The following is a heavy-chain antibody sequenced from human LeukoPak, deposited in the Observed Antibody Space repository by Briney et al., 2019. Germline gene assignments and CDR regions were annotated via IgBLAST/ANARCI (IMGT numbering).Heavy chain of an antibody. Sequence: GGSLRLSCAASGFTFSSYAMSWVRQAPGKGLEWVSAISGSGGSTYYADSVKGRFTISRDNSKSTLYLQMNSLRAEDTAVYYCAKDGHGQQLAFDYWGQGTLVTVSS. J-gene: IGHJ4*02. CDR3: AKDGHGQQLAFDY. D-gene: IGHD6-13*01. V-gene: IGHV3-23*01. CDR1: GFTFSSYA. CDR2: ISGSGGST.